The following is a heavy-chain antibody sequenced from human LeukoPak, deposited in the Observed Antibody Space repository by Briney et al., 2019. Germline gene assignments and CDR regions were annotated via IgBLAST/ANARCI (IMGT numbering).Heavy chain of an antibody. D-gene: IGHD3-3*01. CDR1: GFTFNSYN. CDR2: IKHDGSEK. CDR3: ATDRGWRTSGYYLYYFEY. V-gene: IGHV3-7*01. J-gene: IGHJ4*02. Sequence: GGSLRLSCVASGFTFNSYNMNWVRQAPGKGLEWVASIKHDGSEKYYVDSVRGRFTISRDNTKNSLYLQMSSLRAEDTAVYYCATDRGWRTSGYYLYYFEYWGQGTLVTFSS.